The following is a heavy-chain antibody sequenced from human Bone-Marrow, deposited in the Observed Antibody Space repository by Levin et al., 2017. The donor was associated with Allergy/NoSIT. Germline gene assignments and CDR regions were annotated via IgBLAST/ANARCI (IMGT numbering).Heavy chain of an antibody. V-gene: IGHV3-21*06. CDR1: GFTLSSFT. Sequence: GGSLRLSCTASGFTLSSFTMNWVRQAPGKGLEWVSSISSTSSYIYYADSVKGRFTISRDNAKNSLFLQMNSLRADDTAVYFCARDRVGYSGYDWRVNWGQGTLVTASS. D-gene: IGHD5-12*01. CDR2: ISSTSSYI. CDR3: ARDRVGYSGYDWRVN. J-gene: IGHJ4*02.